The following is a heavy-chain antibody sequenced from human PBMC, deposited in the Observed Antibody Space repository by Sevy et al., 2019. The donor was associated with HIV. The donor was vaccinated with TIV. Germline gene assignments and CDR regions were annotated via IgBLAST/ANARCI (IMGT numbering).Heavy chain of an antibody. D-gene: IGHD3-16*01. CDR3: ARDGSSGGLFLKDYYYFGMDV. CDR2: ISYDGNNK. V-gene: IGHV3-30*04. J-gene: IGHJ6*02. Sequence: GGSLRLSCAASGFPFSSYAMHWVSQAPGKGLEWVAVISYDGNNKYHADSVKDRFTISRDNSKNTLYLQMNSLRAEDTAVYYCARDGSSGGLFLKDYYYFGMDVWGQGTTVTVSS. CDR1: GFPFSSYA.